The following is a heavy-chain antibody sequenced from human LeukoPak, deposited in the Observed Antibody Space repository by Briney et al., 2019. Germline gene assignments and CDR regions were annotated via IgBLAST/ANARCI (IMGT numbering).Heavy chain of an antibody. D-gene: IGHD6-6*01. V-gene: IGHV1-8*03. J-gene: IGHJ6*02. CDR3: ASYSSSSLYYYYGMDV. CDR1: GYTFSMYD. Sequence: ASVKVSCKASGYTFSMYDINGVRQAAGQGGEWMGWMNPNRGNTGYAQKFQGRVTITRNTSISTAYMELSSLRSEDTAVYYCASYSSSSLYYYYGMDVWGQGTTVTVSS. CDR2: MNPNRGNT.